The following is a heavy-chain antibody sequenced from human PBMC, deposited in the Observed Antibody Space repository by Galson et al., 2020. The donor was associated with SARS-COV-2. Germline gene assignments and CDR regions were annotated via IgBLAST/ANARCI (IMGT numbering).Heavy chain of an antibody. CDR3: ARRYTYGLSPYWYFDL. Sequence: SETLSLTCSVSGGSISSGGYSWTWIRQPPGKGLEWIGYVYKSGATHYNPSLKSRLTTSVDRYKNQLSLKLTSLTAAYTAVYYCARRYTYGLSPYWYFDLWGRGTLVTVSS. J-gene: IGHJ2*01. V-gene: IGHV4-30-2*01. CDR1: GGSISSGGYS. CDR2: VYKSGAT. D-gene: IGHD5-18*01.